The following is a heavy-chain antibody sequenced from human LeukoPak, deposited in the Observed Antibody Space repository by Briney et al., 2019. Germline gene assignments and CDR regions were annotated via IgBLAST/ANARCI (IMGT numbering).Heavy chain of an antibody. CDR3: AKASLPYSSSWSGAEYFQH. CDR2: ISYDGSNK. Sequence: GRSLRLSCAASGFTFSSYGMHWVRQAPGKGLEWVAVISYDGSNKYYADSVKGRFTISRDNSKNTLYLQMNRLGAEDTAVYYCAKASLPYSSSWSGAEYFQHWGQGTLVTVSS. V-gene: IGHV3-30*18. D-gene: IGHD6-13*01. J-gene: IGHJ1*01. CDR1: GFTFSSYG.